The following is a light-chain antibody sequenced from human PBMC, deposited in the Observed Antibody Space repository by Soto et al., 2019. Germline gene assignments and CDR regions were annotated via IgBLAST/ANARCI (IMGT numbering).Light chain of an antibody. Sequence: EIVLTQSPATLSLTPGERGTLSCRASQSVSNYLAWYQQKPGQAPRLLIYDASNRATGIPARFSGSGSGTDFPLTINSLESEDFAVYYCQQRSNWPRVTFGGGTKVEI. J-gene: IGKJ4*01. CDR1: QSVSNY. CDR2: DAS. CDR3: QQRSNWPRVT. V-gene: IGKV3-11*01.